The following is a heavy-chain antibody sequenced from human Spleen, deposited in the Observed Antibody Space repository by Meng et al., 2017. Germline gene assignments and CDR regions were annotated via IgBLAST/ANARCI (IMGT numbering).Heavy chain of an antibody. V-gene: IGHV4-34*01. D-gene: IGHD3-3*01. Sequence: GSLRLSCAVYGGSFTNYYWSWIRQPPGKGLEWIGEINHSGSTNYNPSLKSRVTISVDTSKKQVSLKLSSVTVADTAVYYCAGGDSSLLRSSEPLPRSWFDPWGQGTLVTVSS. CDR2: INHSGST. CDR1: GGSFTNYY. J-gene: IGHJ5*02. CDR3: AGGDSSLLRSSEPLPRSWFDP.